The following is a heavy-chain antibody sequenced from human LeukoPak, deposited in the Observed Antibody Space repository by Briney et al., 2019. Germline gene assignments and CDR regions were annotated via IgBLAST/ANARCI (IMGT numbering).Heavy chain of an antibody. D-gene: IGHD3-10*01. CDR1: GGSFSGYY. CDR2: INHSGST. Sequence: PSETLSLTCAVYGGSFSGYYWSWIRQPPGKGLEWIGEINHSGSTNYNPSLKSRVTISVDTSKNQFSLKLSSVTAADTAVYYCARLSVLLWFGESNYYFDYWGQGTLVTVSS. J-gene: IGHJ4*02. V-gene: IGHV4-34*01. CDR3: ARLSVLLWFGESNYYFDY.